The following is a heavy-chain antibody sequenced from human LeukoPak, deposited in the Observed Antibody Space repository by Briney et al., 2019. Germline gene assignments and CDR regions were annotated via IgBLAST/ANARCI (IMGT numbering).Heavy chain of an antibody. J-gene: IGHJ4*02. D-gene: IGHD7-27*01. CDR3: ARDWGSIKVIADY. V-gene: IGHV1-18*01. CDR1: GYTFTSYG. Sequence: GASVKVSCKATGYTFTSYGISWVRQAPGQGLEWMGWISSNSDNTNYAQKLQGRVTMTIDTSTSTAYMELRSLRSDDTALYFCARDWGSIKVIADYWGQGTLVTVSS. CDR2: ISSNSDNT.